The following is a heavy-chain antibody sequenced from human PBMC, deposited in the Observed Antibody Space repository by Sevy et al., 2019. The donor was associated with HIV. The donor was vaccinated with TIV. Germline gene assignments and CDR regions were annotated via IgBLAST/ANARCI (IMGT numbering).Heavy chain of an antibody. J-gene: IGHJ6*02. V-gene: IGHV3-74*01. CDR2: INSDGSST. D-gene: IGHD3-3*01. Sequence: GGSLRLSCAASGFTFSSYWMHWVRQAPGKGLVWVSRINSDGSSTSYADSVKGRFTISRDNAKNTLYLQMNSLGAEDTAVYYCARDSYYDFWSGYRDYYYYGMDVWGQGTTVTVSS. CDR3: ARDSYYDFWSGYRDYYYYGMDV. CDR1: GFTFSSYW.